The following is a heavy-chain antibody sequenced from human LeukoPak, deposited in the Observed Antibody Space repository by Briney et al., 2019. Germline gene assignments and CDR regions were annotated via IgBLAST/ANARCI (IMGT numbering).Heavy chain of an antibody. CDR2: ISSSSSYI. J-gene: IGHJ4*02. V-gene: IGHV3-21*01. CDR1: GFTFSSYS. Sequence: GGSLRLSCAASGFTFSSYSMNWVRQAPGKGLEWVSSISSSSSYIYYADSVKGGFTISRDNAKNSLYLQMNSRRAEDTAVDYCGEKLGATDFWGQGTLVTVSS. D-gene: IGHD3-16*01. CDR3: GEKLGATDF.